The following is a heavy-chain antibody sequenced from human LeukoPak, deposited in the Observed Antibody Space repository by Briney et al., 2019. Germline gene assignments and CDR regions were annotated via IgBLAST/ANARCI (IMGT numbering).Heavy chain of an antibody. D-gene: IGHD2-8*01. CDR2: INHSGST. CDR3: ARETGYCTNGVCIQNINYYYYGMDV. J-gene: IGHJ6*02. Sequence: SETLSLTCAVYGGSFSGYYWSWIRQPPGKGLEWIGEINHSGSTNYDPSLKSRVTISVDTSKNQFSLKLSSVTAADTAVYYCARETGYCTNGVCIQNINYYYYGMDVWGQGTTVTVSS. V-gene: IGHV4-34*01. CDR1: GGSFSGYY.